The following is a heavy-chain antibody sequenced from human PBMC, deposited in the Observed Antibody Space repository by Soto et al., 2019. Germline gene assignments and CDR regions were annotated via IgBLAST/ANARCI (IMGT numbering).Heavy chain of an antibody. CDR2: INPNSGGT. Sequence: GASVKVSCKASGYTFTGYYMHWVRQAPGQGLEWMGWINPNSGGTNYARKFQGRVTMTRDTSISTAYMELSRLRSDDTAVYYCARVYYDISGPLLGYWGQGTLVTVSS. J-gene: IGHJ4*02. CDR1: GYTFTGYY. CDR3: ARVYYDISGPLLGY. D-gene: IGHD3-22*01. V-gene: IGHV1-2*02.